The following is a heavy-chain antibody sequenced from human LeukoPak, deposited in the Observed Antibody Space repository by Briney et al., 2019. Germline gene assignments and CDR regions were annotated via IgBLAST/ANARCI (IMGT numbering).Heavy chain of an antibody. CDR2: ISPSGGST. J-gene: IGHJ4*02. Sequence: ASVKVSCKASGYTFTDYYMHWVRQAAGQGPDWMGVISPSGGSTTYAQKFQGRVTMTTDTSTSTAYMELRSLRSDDTAVYYCAREGSGSGSYLGHFDYWGQGTLVTVSS. D-gene: IGHD1-26*01. V-gene: IGHV1-46*01. CDR3: AREGSGSGSYLGHFDY. CDR1: GYTFTDYY.